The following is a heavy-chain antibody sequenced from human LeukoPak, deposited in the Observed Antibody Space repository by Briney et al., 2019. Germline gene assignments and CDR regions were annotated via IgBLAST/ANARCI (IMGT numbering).Heavy chain of an antibody. CDR3: ARVDSSGPSSEDY. V-gene: IGHV4-39*07. J-gene: IGHJ4*02. Sequence: PSETLSLTCTVSGGSISSSSYYWGWIRQPPGKGLEWIGSIYYSGSTYYNPSLKSRVTISVDTSKNQFSLKLSSVTAADTAVYYCARVDSSGPSSEDYWGQGTLVTVSS. D-gene: IGHD3-22*01. CDR2: IYYSGST. CDR1: GGSISSSSYY.